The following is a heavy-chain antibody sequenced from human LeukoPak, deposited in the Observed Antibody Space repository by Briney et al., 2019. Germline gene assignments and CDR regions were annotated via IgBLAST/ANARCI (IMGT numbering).Heavy chain of an antibody. J-gene: IGHJ3*02. CDR1: GGSISSYY. D-gene: IGHD6-19*01. V-gene: IGHV4-59*01. CDR3: ARLGSSGWQYGAFDI. CDR2: TYYSGST. Sequence: SETLSLTCTVSGGSISSYYWSWIRQPPGKGLEWIGYTYYSGSTNYNPSLKSRVTISLDTSKNQFSLKLSSVTAADTAVYYCARLGSSGWQYGAFDIWGQGTMVTVSS.